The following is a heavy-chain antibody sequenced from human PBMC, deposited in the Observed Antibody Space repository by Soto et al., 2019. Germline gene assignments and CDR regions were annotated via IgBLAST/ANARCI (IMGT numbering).Heavy chain of an antibody. D-gene: IGHD3-3*01. CDR1: GGSISSYY. V-gene: IGHV4-59*08. J-gene: IGHJ5*02. CDR2: IYYSGST. CDR3: ARHVGYYDFWSGYYRGNNWFDP. Sequence: PSETLSLTCTVSGGSISSYYWSWIRQPPGKGLEWIGYIYYSGSTNYNPSLKSRVTISVDTSKNQFSLKLSSVTAADTAVYYCARHVGYYDFWSGYYRGNNWFDPWGQGTLVTVSS.